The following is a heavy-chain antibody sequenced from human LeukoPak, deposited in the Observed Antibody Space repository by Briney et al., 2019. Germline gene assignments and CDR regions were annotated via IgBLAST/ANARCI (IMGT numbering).Heavy chain of an antibody. V-gene: IGHV3-53*01. Sequence: PGGSLILSCAASGFTVSSNYMSWVRQAPGKGLEWVSVIYSTGTIYYADSVKGRFTISRDNSKNTLYLQMSSLRVEDTAMYYCATGSCSGAGCNYGTPLDYWGQGTLLTVSS. CDR1: GFTVSSNY. CDR3: ATGSCSGAGCNYGTPLDY. J-gene: IGHJ4*02. D-gene: IGHD2-15*01. CDR2: IYSTGTI.